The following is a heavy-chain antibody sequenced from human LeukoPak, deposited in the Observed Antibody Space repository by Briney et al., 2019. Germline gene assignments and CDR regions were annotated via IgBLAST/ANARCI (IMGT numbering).Heavy chain of an antibody. CDR2: ISPIFGTA. CDR3: AWGGLFYFDY. V-gene: IGHV1-69*13. Sequence: SVKVSCKASGYTFTGYYMHWVRQAPGQGPEWMGVISPIFGTANYAQKFQGRVTITADESTSTAYMELSSLRSEDTAVYYCAWGGLFYFDYWGQGTLVTVSS. D-gene: IGHD2-21*01. J-gene: IGHJ4*02. CDR1: GYTFTGYY.